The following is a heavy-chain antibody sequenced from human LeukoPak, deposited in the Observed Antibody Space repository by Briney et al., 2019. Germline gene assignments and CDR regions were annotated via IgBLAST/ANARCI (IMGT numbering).Heavy chain of an antibody. CDR1: GGSFSGYY. V-gene: IGHV4-34*01. D-gene: IGHD4-23*01. CDR2: INHSGST. CDR3: AGAITSHYGGMGQDDY. J-gene: IGHJ4*02. Sequence: SETLSLTCAVYGGSFSGYYWSWIRQPPGKGLEWIGEINHSGSTNYNPSLKSRVTISVDTSKNQFSLKLSSVTAADTAVYYCAGAITSHYGGMGQDDYWGQGTLVTVSS.